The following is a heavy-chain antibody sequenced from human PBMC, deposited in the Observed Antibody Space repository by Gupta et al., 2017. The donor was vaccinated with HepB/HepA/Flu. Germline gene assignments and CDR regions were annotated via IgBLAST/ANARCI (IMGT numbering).Heavy chain of an antibody. V-gene: IGHV3-30*18. Sequence: QVQLVESGGGVVQPGRSLRLSCAASGFTFSSYGMHWVRQAPGKGLEWVAVISYDGSNKYYADSVKGRFNISRDNSKNTLYRQMNSLRAEDTAVYYCAKPLRWARYYYYGMDVWGQGTTVTVSS. J-gene: IGHJ6*02. CDR3: AKPLRWARYYYYGMDV. CDR1: GFTFSSYG. CDR2: ISYDGSNK. D-gene: IGHD4-23*01.